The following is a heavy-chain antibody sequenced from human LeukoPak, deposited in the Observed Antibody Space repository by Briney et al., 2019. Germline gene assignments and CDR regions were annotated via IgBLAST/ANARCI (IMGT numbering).Heavy chain of an antibody. CDR2: ISGSSSIV. D-gene: IGHD4-17*01. Sequence: GGSPRLSCAASGFTFTTYTMNWVRQAPGKGLEWVSYISGSSSIVYYADSVKGRFIISRDYAKNSLYLQMNSLRDEDTAVYYCTRGASVTTYAFDMWGQGTMVTVSS. CDR1: GFTFTTYT. CDR3: TRGASVTTYAFDM. V-gene: IGHV3-48*02. J-gene: IGHJ3*02.